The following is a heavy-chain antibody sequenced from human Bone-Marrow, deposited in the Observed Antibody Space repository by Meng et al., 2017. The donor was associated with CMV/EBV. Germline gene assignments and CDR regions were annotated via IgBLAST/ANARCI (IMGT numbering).Heavy chain of an antibody. CDR1: GFTFEYYA. CDR2: ISWNGGSI. CDR3: VKRTRYDILTGYLDY. D-gene: IGHD3-9*01. Sequence: SLKIPLTAAGFTFEYYALHLVRQPPGKGLEWVSGISWNGGSIEYVDSVRGRFTISRDNDRNSVYLLIDSLRVEDTAKYYCVKRTRYDILTGYLDYWGQGTLVTVSS. J-gene: IGHJ4*02. V-gene: IGHV3-9*01.